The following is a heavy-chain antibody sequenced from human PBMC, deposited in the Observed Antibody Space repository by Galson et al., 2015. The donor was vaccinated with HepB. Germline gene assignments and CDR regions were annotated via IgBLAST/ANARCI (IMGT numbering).Heavy chain of an antibody. CDR2: ISGSGYRI. V-gene: IGHV3-23*01. J-gene: IGHJ3*02. Sequence: SLRLSCAASGFTFSTYAMSWVRQAPGKGLEWVSTISGSGYRIDYADSVKGRFTISRDNSKNTLYLQMNSLRAEDTAIYYCAKDRGVVPAAIYALDIWGQGTRVTVSS. CDR1: GFTFSTYA. D-gene: IGHD2-2*02. CDR3: AKDRGVVPAAIYALDI.